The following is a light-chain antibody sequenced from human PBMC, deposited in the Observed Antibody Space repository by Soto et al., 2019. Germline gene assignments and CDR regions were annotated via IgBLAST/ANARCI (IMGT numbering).Light chain of an antibody. Sequence: EIVLTQSPATLSLSPGEKATLSCRAIQSVNSYLAWYQQKPGQAPRLLIYDATNRATGIPARFSGSGSGTYFTLTISSLEPEDFAVYYCHQRSNLLTFGGGTKVDI. CDR1: QSVNSY. J-gene: IGKJ4*01. V-gene: IGKV3-11*01. CDR3: HQRSNLLT. CDR2: DAT.